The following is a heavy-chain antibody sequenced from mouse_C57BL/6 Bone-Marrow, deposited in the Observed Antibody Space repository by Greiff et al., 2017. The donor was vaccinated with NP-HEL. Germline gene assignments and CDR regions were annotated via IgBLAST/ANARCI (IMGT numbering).Heavy chain of an antibody. CDR2: INPSNGGT. D-gene: IGHD2-5*01. CDR3: AWGSNYERGFAY. J-gene: IGHJ3*01. CDR1: GYTFTSYW. Sequence: VQLQQPGTELVKPGASVKLSCKASGYTFTSYWMHWVKQRPGQGLEWIGNINPSNGGTNYNEKFKSKATLTVDKSSSAASMQLSSLTSEDSAVYYCAWGSNYERGFAYWGQGTLVTVSA. V-gene: IGHV1-53*01.